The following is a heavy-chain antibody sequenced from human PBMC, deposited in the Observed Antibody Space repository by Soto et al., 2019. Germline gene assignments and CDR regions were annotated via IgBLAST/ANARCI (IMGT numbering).Heavy chain of an antibody. CDR3: ARSIVVVTALDY. CDR2: INAGNGNT. Sequence: ASVKVSCKASGYTFTSYGIIWVRQAPGQRLEWMGWINAGNGNTKYSQKFQGRVTITRDTSASTAYMELSSLRSEDTAVYYCARSIVVVTALDYWGQGTLVTVS. J-gene: IGHJ4*02. V-gene: IGHV1-3*01. CDR1: GYTFTSYG. D-gene: IGHD2-21*02.